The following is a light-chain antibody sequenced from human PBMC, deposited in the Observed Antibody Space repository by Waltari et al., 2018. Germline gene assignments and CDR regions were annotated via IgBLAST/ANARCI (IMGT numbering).Light chain of an antibody. V-gene: IGKV3-20*01. J-gene: IGKJ1*01. CDR3: QNHERLPAT. CDR1: QSVSKY. Sequence: CRASQSVSKYLTLYQQGPGQAPRLLIYAASTRATGVPDRCSGSGFGTDFSLTIGRLGREDFGVYECQNHERLPATFGQGTKVKIK. CDR2: AAS.